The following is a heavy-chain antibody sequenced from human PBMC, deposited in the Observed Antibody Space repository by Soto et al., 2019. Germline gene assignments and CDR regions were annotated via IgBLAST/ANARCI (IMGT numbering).Heavy chain of an antibody. Sequence: EVQLAESGGGLVQPGGSLRLSCAASGFTFSDNYMDWVHQAPGKGLEWVGRSRDKVHSHTTEYAASVKGRFTISRGDSENSLYLQMNSLKTEDTAVYYCARGVVSTGYFDYWGQGTLVTVSS. V-gene: IGHV3-72*01. CDR3: ARGVVSTGYFDY. CDR1: GFTFSDNY. J-gene: IGHJ4*02. CDR2: SRDKVHSHTT. D-gene: IGHD5-12*01.